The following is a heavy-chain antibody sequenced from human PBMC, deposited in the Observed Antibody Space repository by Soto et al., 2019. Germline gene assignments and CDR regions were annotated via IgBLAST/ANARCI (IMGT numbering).Heavy chain of an antibody. Sequence: QVQLVESGGGVVQPARSLRLSCAASGFTFGSYAMHWVRQAPGKGLEWVAVISYDGSNRYYANSVKGRFTISRDNSNNTLYLQIDSMRADDTATYYSAKNPGNAPDHQTCLEYGGQGALVTGSS. CDR2: ISYDGSNR. V-gene: IGHV3-30-3*02. CDR1: GFTFGSYA. CDR3: AKNPGNAPDHQTCLEY. J-gene: IGHJ4*02.